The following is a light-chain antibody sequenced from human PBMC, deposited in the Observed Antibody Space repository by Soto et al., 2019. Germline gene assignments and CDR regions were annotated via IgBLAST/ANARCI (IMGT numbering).Light chain of an antibody. CDR1: RSISSY. J-gene: IGKJ4*01. CDR2: AAS. Sequence: VQMTQSPSSLSASVGDRVTITCRASRSISSYLNWYQQKPGKAPKLLIYAASSLQSGVPSRFSGSGSGTDFTLTISSLQPEDVATYYCQKYNSAPLTFGGRTKVDI. CDR3: QKYNSAPLT. V-gene: IGKV1-39*01.